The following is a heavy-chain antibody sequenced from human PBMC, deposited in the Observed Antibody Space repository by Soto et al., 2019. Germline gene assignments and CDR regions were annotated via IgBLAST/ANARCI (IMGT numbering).Heavy chain of an antibody. CDR2: IIPIFGIG. D-gene: IGHD3-3*01. V-gene: IGHV1-69*01. Sequence: QVQLVQSGAEVKKPGSSVKVSCKASGGTFNRYAISWVRQAPGQGLEWMGGIIPIFGIGNDAHRFKGRVTITADESTGTAYMELSSLRSEDKGVYYCARSAITLFGVVSIPPHYYSEMDVWGQGTTVTVSS. CDR3: ARSAITLFGVVSIPPHYYSEMDV. J-gene: IGHJ6*02. CDR1: GGTFNRYA.